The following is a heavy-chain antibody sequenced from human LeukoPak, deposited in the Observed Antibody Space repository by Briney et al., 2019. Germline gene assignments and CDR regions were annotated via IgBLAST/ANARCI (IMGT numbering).Heavy chain of an antibody. V-gene: IGHV3-21*01. CDR3: ARRIRLVVPATKACYFDY. J-gene: IGHJ4*01. D-gene: IGHD2-21*02. CDR2: ISRSSNFI. Sequence: GGSLRLSCAASGFNFSDYAMGWARQAPGKGLEWVSSISRSSNFIYYADSMKGRFTISRDNAKNSLYLQMNSLRAEDTAVYYCARRIRLVVPATKACYFDYWGQGSLVTVSS. CDR1: GFNFSDYA.